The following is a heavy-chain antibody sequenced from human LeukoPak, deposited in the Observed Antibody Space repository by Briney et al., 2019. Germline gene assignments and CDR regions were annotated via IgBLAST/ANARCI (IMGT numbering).Heavy chain of an antibody. CDR2: IIPIFGTA. CDR3: ARVPFTSYYYDSSGYYFLDY. J-gene: IGHJ4*02. Sequence: VASVKVSCKASGGTFSSYAISWVRQAPGQGLEWMGGIIPIFGTANYAQKFQGRVTITADESTSTAYMELSSLRSEDTAVYYCARVPFTSYYYDSSGYYFLDYWGQGTLVTVSS. D-gene: IGHD3-22*01. CDR1: GGTFSSYA. V-gene: IGHV1-69*13.